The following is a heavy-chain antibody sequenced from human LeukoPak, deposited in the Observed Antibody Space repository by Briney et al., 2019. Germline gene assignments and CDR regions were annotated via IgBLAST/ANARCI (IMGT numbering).Heavy chain of an antibody. J-gene: IGHJ4*02. V-gene: IGHV4-59*01. CDR1: GGSISSYY. CDR3: ARESADYGDSFDY. Sequence: SETLSLTCTVSGGSISSYYWSWIRQPPGKGLEWIGYIYYSGSTNYNPSLESRVTISVDTSKNQFSLKLSSATAADTAVYYCARESADYGDSFDYWGQGTLATVSS. CDR2: IYYSGST. D-gene: IGHD4-17*01.